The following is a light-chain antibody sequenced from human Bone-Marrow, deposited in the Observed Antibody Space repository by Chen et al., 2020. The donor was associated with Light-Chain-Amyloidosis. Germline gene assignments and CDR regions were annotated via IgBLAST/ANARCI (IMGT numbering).Light chain of an antibody. V-gene: IGKV1-39*01. CDR1: QTINSY. CDR3: QQSYMSPFN. Sequence: DIQMTQSPSSLSASVGDRLTLTCRASQTINSYLNWYQQKPGKAPQLLIYAASNLERGVPSRFSGSESGADFARTIISLQPDDFATYFCQQSYMSPFNFGGGTKVDIK. CDR2: AAS. J-gene: IGKJ4*01.